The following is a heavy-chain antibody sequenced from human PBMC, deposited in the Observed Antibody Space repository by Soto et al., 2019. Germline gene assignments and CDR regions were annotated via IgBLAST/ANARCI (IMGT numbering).Heavy chain of an antibody. Sequence: ESGGGVVHPGRSLRLSCAASGFTFSNYGMHWVRQAPGKGLEWVAVLWYDGNNKHYADSVKGRFTISRDKSKNTPYLQMKSLRAEDTAVYFCTLSSGYYYFDYWGQGTRVTVSS. CDR1: GFTFSNYG. CDR2: LWYDGNNK. J-gene: IGHJ4*02. D-gene: IGHD3-3*01. V-gene: IGHV3-33*01. CDR3: TLSSGYYYFDY.